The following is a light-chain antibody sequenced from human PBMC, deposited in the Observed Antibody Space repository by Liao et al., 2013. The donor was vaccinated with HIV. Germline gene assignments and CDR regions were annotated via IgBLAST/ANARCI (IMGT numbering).Light chain of an antibody. CDR1: KLGEKY. Sequence: SYDLTQSSSVSVSPGQTASITCSGDKLGEKYVAWYQQRPGQSPVLLIYQHTERPSGIPERFSGSNSGNTATLTISGTQAMDEADYYCQAWDSSTVVFGGGTKLTVL. V-gene: IGLV3-1*01. CDR3: QAWDSSTVV. J-gene: IGLJ2*01. CDR2: QHT.